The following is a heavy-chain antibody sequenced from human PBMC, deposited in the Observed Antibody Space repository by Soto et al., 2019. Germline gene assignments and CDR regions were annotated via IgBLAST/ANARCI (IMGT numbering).Heavy chain of an antibody. CDR2: IYYSGST. V-gene: IGHV4-59*08. Sequence: PSETLSLTCPVSGGSISSYSWTWIRQPPGKGLEWIGYIYYSGSTNYNPSLKSRVTVSVGTSKNQFSLKLTSVTAADTAVYYCARHGGITMEEGGGLLSAFDIWGQGTMVTVSS. J-gene: IGHJ3*02. CDR1: GGSISSYS. D-gene: IGHD1-20*01. CDR3: ARHGGITMEEGGGLLSAFDI.